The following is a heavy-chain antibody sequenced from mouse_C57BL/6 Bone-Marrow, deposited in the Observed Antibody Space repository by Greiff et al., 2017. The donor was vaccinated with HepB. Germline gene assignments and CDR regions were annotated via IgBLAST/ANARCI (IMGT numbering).Heavy chain of an antibody. J-gene: IGHJ1*03. Sequence: QVTLKVSGPGLLQSSQTLSLTCSFSGFSLSTSGMGVSWIRQPSGTGLEWLAHIYWDDDKRYNPSLKSRLTISKDTSRNQVFLKITSVDTADTATYYCARRVGYYGSSLLWYFDVWGTGTTVTVSS. CDR2: IYWDDDK. CDR1: GFSLSTSGMG. V-gene: IGHV8-12*01. D-gene: IGHD1-1*01. CDR3: ARRVGYYGSSLLWYFDV.